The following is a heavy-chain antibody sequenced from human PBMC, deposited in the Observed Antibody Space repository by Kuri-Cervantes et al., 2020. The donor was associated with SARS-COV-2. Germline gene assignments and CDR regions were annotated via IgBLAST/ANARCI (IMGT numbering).Heavy chain of an antibody. CDR3: AKDSPGIAVAEAFDI. J-gene: IGHJ3*02. Sequence: GESLKISCAASGFTFSSYWMSWVRQAPGKRLEWVSAISGSGGSTYYADSVKGRFTISRDNSKNTLYLQMNSLRAEDTAVYYCAKDSPGIAVAEAFDIWGQGTMVTVSS. CDR1: GFTFSSYW. V-gene: IGHV3-23*01. D-gene: IGHD6-19*01. CDR2: ISGSGGST.